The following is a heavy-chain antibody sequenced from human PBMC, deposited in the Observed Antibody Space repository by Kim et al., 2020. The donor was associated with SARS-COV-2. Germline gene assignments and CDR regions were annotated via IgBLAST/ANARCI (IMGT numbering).Heavy chain of an antibody. CDR1: GFTFDNYA. V-gene: IGHV3-23*01. CDR3: ATRAYYANSDYYYYYFDY. J-gene: IGHJ4*02. CDR2: ISGGSGNT. D-gene: IGHD3-22*01. Sequence: GGSLRLSCVASGFTFDNYAMSWVRQAPGKGLEWVSTISGGSGNTYYADSVKGRFTISRDNSKNTLYLQMNSLRAEDTAVYYCATRAYYANSDYYYYYFDYWGQGTLVTVSS.